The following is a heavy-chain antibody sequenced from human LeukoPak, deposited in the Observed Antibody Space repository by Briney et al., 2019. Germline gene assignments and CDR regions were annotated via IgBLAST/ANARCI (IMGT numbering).Heavy chain of an antibody. CDR1: GFTVSSNS. CDR3: AGGYSSSWYTFDP. CDR2: ISSSSSYI. V-gene: IGHV3-21*01. J-gene: IGHJ5*02. D-gene: IGHD6-13*01. Sequence: PGGSLRLSCTVSGFTVSSNSMSWVRQAPGKGLEWVSSISSSSSYIYYADSMKGRFTISRDNAKSSVYLQMNSLRAEDTAVYYCAGGYSSSWYTFDPWGQGTLVTVSS.